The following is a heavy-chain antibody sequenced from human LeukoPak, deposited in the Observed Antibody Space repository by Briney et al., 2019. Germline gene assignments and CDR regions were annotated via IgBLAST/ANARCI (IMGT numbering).Heavy chain of an antibody. CDR1: GFTVSSNY. D-gene: IGHD1-26*01. J-gene: IGHJ3*02. Sequence: GGSLRLSCAASGFTVSSNYMSWVRQAPGKGLEWVSVIYSGGSTYYADSVKGRFTISRDNSKNTLYLQMNSLRAEDTAVYYCARDSPLGATGALDIWGQGTMVTVSS. V-gene: IGHV3-66*01. CDR3: ARDSPLGATGALDI. CDR2: IYSGGST.